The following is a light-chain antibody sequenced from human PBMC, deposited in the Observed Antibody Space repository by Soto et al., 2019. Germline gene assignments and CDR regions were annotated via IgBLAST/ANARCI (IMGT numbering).Light chain of an antibody. CDR3: AAWDDSRNGHVV. CDR1: NSNIGTNH. Sequence: QSVLTQPPSASGPPGQRVTISCTGSNSNIGTNHVYWYQQLPGTAPKLLIYKNNQQPSGVPDRLSGSTSGTSASLAINGLRPDDDADYYCAAWDDSRNGHVVFGGGTKLTVL. CDR2: KNN. J-gene: IGLJ2*01. V-gene: IGLV1-47*01.